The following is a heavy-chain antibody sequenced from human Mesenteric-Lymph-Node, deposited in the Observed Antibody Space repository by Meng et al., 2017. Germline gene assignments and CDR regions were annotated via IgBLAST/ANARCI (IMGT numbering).Heavy chain of an antibody. V-gene: IGHV4-4*02. CDR1: SGSISSSNW. Sequence: QVQRQRSGPGLGTAAGTRALTCAVSSGSISSSNWWSWGRQPPGKGLWWIGEISQSGTTYDNPSLKSRVTITGDWSKNQFSLKLNSVTAADTALYYCVSQGMTSYSWGYWGQGTLVTVSS. D-gene: IGHD3-9*01. CDR3: VSQGMTSYSWGY. CDR2: ISQSGTT. J-gene: IGHJ4*02.